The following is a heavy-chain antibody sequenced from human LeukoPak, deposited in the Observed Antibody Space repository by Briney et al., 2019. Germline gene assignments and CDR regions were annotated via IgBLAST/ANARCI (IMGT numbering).Heavy chain of an antibody. J-gene: IGHJ4*02. CDR2: IYYSGST. Sequence: SETLSLTCTVSAGSLRSGGYYRSWFRQHPGKGLEWIGYIYYSGSTYYNPSLKSRVTISVDTSKNQFSLKLSSVTAADTAVYYCARGAPAYYYDCSVIDYGGQETLVTVFS. CDR3: ARGAPAYYYDCSVIDY. D-gene: IGHD3-22*01. V-gene: IGHV4-31*03. CDR1: AGSLRSGGYY.